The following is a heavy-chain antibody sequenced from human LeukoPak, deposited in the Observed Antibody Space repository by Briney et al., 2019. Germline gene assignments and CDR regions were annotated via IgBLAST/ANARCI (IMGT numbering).Heavy chain of an antibody. D-gene: IGHD4-17*01. CDR2: IRYYGSKK. J-gene: IGHJ4*02. Sequence: PGGPLRLSCAASGFTFSSYGMHWLRQARGKALEWVAFIRYYGSKKYYPAPVKGRFTISRDNSKNTLYLQMNSLRAEDRAVYYCAKEIWPTVTIPGRTYFDYWGQGTLVTVSS. CDR1: GFTFSSYG. CDR3: AKEIWPTVTIPGRTYFDY. V-gene: IGHV3-30*02.